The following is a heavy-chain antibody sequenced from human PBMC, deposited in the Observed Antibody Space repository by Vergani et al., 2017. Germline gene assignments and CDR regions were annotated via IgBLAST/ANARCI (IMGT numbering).Heavy chain of an antibody. CDR1: GYTFTSYA. V-gene: IGHV1-3*01. CDR2: INAGNGNT. D-gene: IGHD3-10*01. Sequence: QVQLVQSGAEVKKPGASVKVSCKASGYTFTSYAMHWVRQAPGQRLEWMGWINAGNGNTKYSQKFQGRVTITRDTSASTAYMELSSLRSEDTAVYSCARDLIWFGELLNLDYWGQGTLVTVSS. J-gene: IGHJ4*02. CDR3: ARDLIWFGELLNLDY.